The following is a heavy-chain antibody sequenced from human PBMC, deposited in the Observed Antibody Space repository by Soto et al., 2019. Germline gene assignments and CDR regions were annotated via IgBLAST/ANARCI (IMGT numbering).Heavy chain of an antibody. J-gene: IGHJ4*02. Sequence: SETLSLTCTVSGGSISSGGYYWSWIRQHPGKGLEWIGSIYYSGSTYYNPSLKSRVTISVDTSKNQFSLKLSSVTAADTAVYYCARSAAVVAYFDYWGQGTLVTVSS. CDR2: IYYSGST. V-gene: IGHV4-39*01. CDR3: ARSAAVVAYFDY. D-gene: IGHD3-22*01. CDR1: GGSISSGGYY.